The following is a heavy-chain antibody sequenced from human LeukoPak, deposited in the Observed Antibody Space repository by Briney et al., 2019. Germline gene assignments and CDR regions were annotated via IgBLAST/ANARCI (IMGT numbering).Heavy chain of an antibody. CDR2: ISNTGTAT. CDR1: GFTFTNYA. CDR3: AKVPYSDYGSGRPPFMDV. Sequence: GGSLRLSCVASGFTFTNYAMSWIRQAPGKGLEWVSTISNTGTATYYADSVQGRFTISRDNSENTLYLQMNNLRAEDTAIYYCAKVPYSDYGSGRPPFMDVWGQGTTVAVSS. J-gene: IGHJ6*02. D-gene: IGHD3-10*01. V-gene: IGHV3-23*01.